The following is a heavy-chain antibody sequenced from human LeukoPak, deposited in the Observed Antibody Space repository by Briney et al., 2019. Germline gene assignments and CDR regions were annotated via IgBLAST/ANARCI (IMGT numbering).Heavy chain of an antibody. D-gene: IGHD6-13*01. Sequence: PSETLSLTCAVSGGSISSSSYYWGWIRQPPGKGLEWIGRIYYSGSTYYNPSLKSRVTISVDTSKNQFSLKLSSVTAADTAVYYCARPSRAAAGTFDYWGQGTLVTVSS. V-gene: IGHV4-39*01. CDR2: IYYSGST. CDR1: GGSISSSSYY. CDR3: ARPSRAAAGTFDY. J-gene: IGHJ4*02.